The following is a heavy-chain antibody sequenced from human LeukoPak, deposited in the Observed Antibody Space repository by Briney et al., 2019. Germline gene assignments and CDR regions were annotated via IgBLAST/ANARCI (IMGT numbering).Heavy chain of an antibody. Sequence: PGGSLRLSCAASGFTFSSYAMSWVRQAPGKGLEWVSAISGNGGSTYYADSVKGRFTISRDNSKNTLYLQMNSLRAEDTAVYYCAKDWGSSGWSMGFDYWGQGTLVTVSS. CDR2: ISGNGGST. J-gene: IGHJ4*02. CDR1: GFTFSSYA. V-gene: IGHV3-23*01. D-gene: IGHD6-19*01. CDR3: AKDWGSSGWSMGFDY.